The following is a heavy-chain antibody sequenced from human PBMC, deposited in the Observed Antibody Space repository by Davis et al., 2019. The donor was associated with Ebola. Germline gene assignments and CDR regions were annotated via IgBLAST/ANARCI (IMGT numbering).Heavy chain of an antibody. CDR3: AVGLRWELPFDY. CDR2: ITPFNGNT. Sequence: SVKVSCKASGYTFTYRYLHWVRQAPGQALEWMGWITPFNGNTNYAQKFQDRVTITRDRSMSTAYMELSSLRSEDTAMYYCAVGLRWELPFDYWGQGTLVTVSS. J-gene: IGHJ4*02. CDR1: GYTFTYRY. V-gene: IGHV1-45*02. D-gene: IGHD1-26*01.